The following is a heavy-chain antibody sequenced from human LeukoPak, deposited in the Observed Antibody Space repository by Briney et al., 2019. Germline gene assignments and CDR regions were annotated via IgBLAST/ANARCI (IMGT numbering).Heavy chain of an antibody. CDR2: IRYDGTST. Sequence: GGSLRLSCAASGFTFSFYDMHWVRQAPGKGLEWVTFIRYDGTSTFYADSVKGRFTISRDNSKNTLYLQMNSLRAEDTAVYYCAKDSSPILRYFPWFDPWGQGTLVTVSS. V-gene: IGHV3-30*02. J-gene: IGHJ5*02. D-gene: IGHD3-9*01. CDR3: AKDSSPILRYFPWFDP. CDR1: GFTFSFYD.